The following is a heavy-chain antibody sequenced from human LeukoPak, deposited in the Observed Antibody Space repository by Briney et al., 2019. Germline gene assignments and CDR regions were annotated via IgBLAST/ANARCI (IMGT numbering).Heavy chain of an antibody. J-gene: IGHJ4*02. CDR1: GGSLSSGDYY. Sequence: PPETLSLTCTVSGGSLSSGDYYWSWIRQPPGKGLKWIGYIYYSGSTYYNPPLKSRVTISVDTSKNQFSLKLSSVTAADTAVYYCARTGPFEADYFDYWGQGTLVTVSS. V-gene: IGHV4-30-4*01. CDR2: IYYSGST. D-gene: IGHD7-27*01. CDR3: ARTGPFEADYFDY.